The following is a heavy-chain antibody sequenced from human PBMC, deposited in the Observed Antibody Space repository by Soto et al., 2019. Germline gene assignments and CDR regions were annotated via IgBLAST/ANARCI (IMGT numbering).Heavy chain of an antibody. CDR3: AHTHLLLWFGELGSWFDP. J-gene: IGHJ5*02. D-gene: IGHD3-10*01. V-gene: IGHV2-5*02. CDR2: IYWDDDK. CDR1: GFSLSTSGVG. Sequence: QITLKESGPTLVKPTQTLTLTCTFSGFSLSTSGVGVGWIRQPPGKALEWLALIYWDDDKRYSPSLKSRLTTTKDTSKTQVVLTRTNMDPVDTATYYCAHTHLLLWFGELGSWFDPWGQGTLVTVSS.